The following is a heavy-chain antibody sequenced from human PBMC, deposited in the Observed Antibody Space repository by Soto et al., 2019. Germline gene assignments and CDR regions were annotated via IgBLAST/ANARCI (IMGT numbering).Heavy chain of an antibody. Sequence: ASETLSLTCTVSGGNIGSYYWSWIRQPPGKGLEWIGYIYYSGSTNYNPSLKSRVTISVDTSKNQFSLKLSSVTAADTAVYYCARGTYSSGWYSSLDWFDPWGQGTLVTVSS. V-gene: IGHV4-59*01. D-gene: IGHD6-19*01. J-gene: IGHJ5*02. CDR2: IYYSGST. CDR1: GGNIGSYY. CDR3: ARGTYSSGWYSSLDWFDP.